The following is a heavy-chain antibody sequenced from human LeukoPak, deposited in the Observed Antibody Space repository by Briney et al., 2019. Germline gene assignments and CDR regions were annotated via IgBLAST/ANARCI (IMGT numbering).Heavy chain of an antibody. CDR3: ARAGRLWQQLSYMDV. D-gene: IGHD6-13*01. J-gene: IGHJ6*03. CDR1: GYTLTELS. Sequence: ASVKVSCKVSGYTLTELSMHWVRQAPGKRLEWMGGFDPEDGETIYAQKFQGRVTMTRDTSTSTVYMELSSLRSEDTAVYYCARAGRLWQQLSYMDVWGKGTTVTVSS. V-gene: IGHV1-24*01. CDR2: FDPEDGET.